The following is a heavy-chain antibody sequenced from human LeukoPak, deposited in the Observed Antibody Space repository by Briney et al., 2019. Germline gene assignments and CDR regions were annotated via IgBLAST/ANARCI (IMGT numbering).Heavy chain of an antibody. D-gene: IGHD3-3*01. CDR2: FDPGDGET. CDR1: GYTLTELS. Sequence: ASVKVSCKVSGYTLTELSMHWVRQAPGKGLEWMGGFDPGDGETIYAQKFQGRVTMTEDTSTDTAYMELSSLRSEDTAVYYCATLGIFGVVPLAPDWFDPWGQGTLVTVSS. V-gene: IGHV1-24*01. CDR3: ATLGIFGVVPLAPDWFDP. J-gene: IGHJ5*02.